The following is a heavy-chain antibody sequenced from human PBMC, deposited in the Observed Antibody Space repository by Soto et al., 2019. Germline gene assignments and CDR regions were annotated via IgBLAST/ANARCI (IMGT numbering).Heavy chain of an antibody. Sequence: GGSLRLSCAASGFTFSTYGMSWVRQAPGKGLEWVSSIINSGSTYYADSVKGRFTISRDNSKNTLFLQVNSLRAEDTAIYYCAKALIYLDPFDYWGQGTLVTVSS. V-gene: IGHV3-23*01. J-gene: IGHJ4*02. CDR3: AKALIYLDPFDY. CDR1: GFTFSTYG. D-gene: IGHD3-9*01. CDR2: IINSGST.